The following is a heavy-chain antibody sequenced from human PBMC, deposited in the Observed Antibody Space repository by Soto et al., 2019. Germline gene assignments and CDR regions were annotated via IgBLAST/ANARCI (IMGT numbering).Heavy chain of an antibody. J-gene: IGHJ6*02. CDR3: AKQYSESYYYYGLDV. D-gene: IGHD6-6*01. CDR2: IDPSDSYT. Sequence: PVESLKISCKGSGYSFTSYWISWVRQMPGKGLEWMGRIDPSDSYTNYSPSFQGHVTISADKSISTAYLQWSSLKASDTAMYYCAKQYSESYYYYGLDVWGQVTTVTVSS. V-gene: IGHV5-10-1*01. CDR1: GYSFTSYW.